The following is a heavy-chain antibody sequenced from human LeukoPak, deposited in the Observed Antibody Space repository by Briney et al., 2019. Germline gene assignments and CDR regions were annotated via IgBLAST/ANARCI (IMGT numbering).Heavy chain of an antibody. CDR1: GGTFSSYA. CDR2: IIPIFGTA. CDR3: ARSPTVTKRLVVESY. J-gene: IGHJ4*02. V-gene: IGHV1-69*05. Sequence: ASVKVSCKASGGTFSSYAISWVRQAPGQGLEWMGGIIPIFGTANYAQKFQGRVTITTDESTSTAYMELSSLRSEDTAVYYCARSPTVTKRLVVESYWGQGTLVTVSS. D-gene: IGHD4-17*01.